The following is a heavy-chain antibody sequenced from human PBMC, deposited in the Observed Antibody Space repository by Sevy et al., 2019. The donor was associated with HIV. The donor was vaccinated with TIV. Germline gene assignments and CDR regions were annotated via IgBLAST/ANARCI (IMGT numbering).Heavy chain of an antibody. CDR2: INWNSGSI. D-gene: IGHD3-10*01. V-gene: IGHV3-9*01. Sequence: QLGGSLRLSCATSGFTFDDSAMHWVRQAPGKGLEWVAGINWNSGSIVYGGSMKGRLTISRDNAKNALYLEMNSLRPEDTAVYYCAKGPEKELWIREFFDIWGRGTLVTVS. CDR3: AKGPEKELWIREFFDI. J-gene: IGHJ5*02. CDR1: GFTFDDSA.